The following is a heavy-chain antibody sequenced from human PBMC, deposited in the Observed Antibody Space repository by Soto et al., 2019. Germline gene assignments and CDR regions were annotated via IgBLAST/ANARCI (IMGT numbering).Heavy chain of an antibody. V-gene: IGHV3-53*01. Sequence: EVQLVESGGGLIQPGGSLRLSCAISGFTVGGNSMYWVRQAPGKGPEWVSVIYTGGNTNYADSVKGRFTISRDDSKNTLYLQMNSLRVEDTAVYYCARDPDWGQGTLVTVSS. CDR1: GFTVGGNS. CDR3: ARDPD. J-gene: IGHJ4*02. CDR2: IYTGGNT.